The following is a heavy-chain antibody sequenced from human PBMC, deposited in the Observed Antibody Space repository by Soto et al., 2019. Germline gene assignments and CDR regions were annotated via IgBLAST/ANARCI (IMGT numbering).Heavy chain of an antibody. CDR3: ARQIDYSNYPPLWYYYYGMDV. CDR1: GRSISSSSSY. V-gene: IGHV4-39*01. J-gene: IGHJ6*02. D-gene: IGHD4-4*01. CDR2: IYYSGST. Sequence: KTSETLSLTCPVYGRSISSSSSYCGRTRQTPGNGREWIGSIYYSGSTYYNPSHKSRVTISVDTSKNQYSLKLSSVTAADTAVYYCARQIDYSNYPPLWYYYYGMDVWGQGTTVTVSS.